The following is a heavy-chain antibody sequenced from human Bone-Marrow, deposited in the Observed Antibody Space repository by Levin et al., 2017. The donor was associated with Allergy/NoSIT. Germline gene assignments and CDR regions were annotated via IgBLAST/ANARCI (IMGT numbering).Heavy chain of an antibody. CDR2: INTNTGNP. D-gene: IGHD3-3*01. J-gene: IGHJ4*02. CDR3: ARGYYDFWSGFGRSLHDY. V-gene: IGHV7-4-1*01. CDR1: GYTFTSYA. Sequence: AASVKVSCKASGYTFTSYAMNWVRQAPGQGLEWMGWINTNTGNPTYAQGFTGRFVFSLDTSVSTAYLQICSLKAEDTAVYYCARGYYDFWSGFGRSLHDYWGQGTLVTVSS.